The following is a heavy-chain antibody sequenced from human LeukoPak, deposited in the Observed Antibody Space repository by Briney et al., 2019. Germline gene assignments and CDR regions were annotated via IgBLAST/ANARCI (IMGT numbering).Heavy chain of an antibody. V-gene: IGHV3-48*02. D-gene: IGHD6-13*01. CDR1: GFTFSSYS. CDR3: ARGWYEALYYYYYYMDV. Sequence: GGSLRLSCADSGFTFSSYSMNWVRQAPGKGLEWVSYISSSSSTTYYADSVKGRFTISRDNAKNSLYLQMNSLRDEDTAVYYCARGWYEALYYYYYYMDVWGKGTTVTVSS. J-gene: IGHJ6*03. CDR2: ISSSSSTT.